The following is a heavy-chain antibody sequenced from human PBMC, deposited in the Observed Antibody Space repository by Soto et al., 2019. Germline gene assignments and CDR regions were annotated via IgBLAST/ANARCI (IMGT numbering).Heavy chain of an antibody. CDR3: ARGGSSDWQVALDM. D-gene: IGHD6-19*01. J-gene: IGHJ3*02. V-gene: IGHV4-34*01. Sequence: SETLSLTCVVSGGSFDTYYWNWIRQSPGKGLEWIGESNHRGSNNYSPSLKSRVTISLDTSKYQFSLELTSVTAADTAVYYCARGGSSDWQVALDMWGQGTMVTVSS. CDR1: GGSFDTYY. CDR2: SNHRGSN.